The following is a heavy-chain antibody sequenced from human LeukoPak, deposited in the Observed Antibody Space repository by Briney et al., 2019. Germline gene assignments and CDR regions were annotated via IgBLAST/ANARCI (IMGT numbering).Heavy chain of an antibody. D-gene: IGHD2-15*01. V-gene: IGHV1-2*02. CDR2: INPNSGGT. J-gene: IGHJ6*02. CDR1: GYTFTGYY. Sequence: ASVKVSCKASGYTFTGYYMHWVRQAPGQGLEWMGWINPNSGGTNYAQKFQGRVTVTRDTSISTAYMELSRLRSDDTAVYYCARVRSHCSGGSCYSYYYYGMDVWGQGTTVTVSS. CDR3: ARVRSHCSGGSCYSYYYYGMDV.